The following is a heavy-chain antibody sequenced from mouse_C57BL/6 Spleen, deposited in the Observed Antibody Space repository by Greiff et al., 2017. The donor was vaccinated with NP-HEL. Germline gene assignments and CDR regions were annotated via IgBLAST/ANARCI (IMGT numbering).Heavy chain of an antibody. CDR3: ARKGDYGKEHYYAMDY. V-gene: IGHV2-2*01. CDR2: IWSGGST. CDR1: GFSLTSYG. Sequence: VQLQQSGPGLVQPSQSLSITCTVSGFSLTSYGVHWVRQSPGKGLEWLGVIWSGGSTDYNAAFISRLSISKDNSKSQVFFKMNSLQADDTAIYYCARKGDYGKEHYYAMDYWGQGTSVTVSS. J-gene: IGHJ4*01. D-gene: IGHD1-1*01.